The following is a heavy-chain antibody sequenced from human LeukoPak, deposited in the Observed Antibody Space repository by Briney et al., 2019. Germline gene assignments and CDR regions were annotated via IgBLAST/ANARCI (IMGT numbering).Heavy chain of an antibody. CDR1: GGSISSYY. CDR3: ARVVWVYDILTGYYTHYYFDY. J-gene: IGHJ4*02. V-gene: IGHV4-59*01. D-gene: IGHD3-9*01. Sequence: SETLSLTCTVSGGSISSYYWSWIRQPPGKGLEWIGYIYYNGSTDYNPSLKSRVTISVDTSKNQFSLKLSSVTAADTAVYYCARVVWVYDILTGYYTHYYFDYWGQGTLVTVSS. CDR2: IYYNGST.